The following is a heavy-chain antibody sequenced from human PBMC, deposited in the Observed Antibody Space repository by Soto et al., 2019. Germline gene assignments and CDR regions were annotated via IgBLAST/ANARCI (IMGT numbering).Heavy chain of an antibody. J-gene: IGHJ4*02. Sequence: QVQLVESGGGVVQPGRSLRLSCAASGFTFSRYGMHWVRQAPGKGLEWVAIIANDGRNKFYADSVKGRFTISRDNSKNTLYLELNSLRTEDTAVYYCAKDRAWFDYWGQGTLVTVSS. D-gene: IGHD3-10*01. V-gene: IGHV3-30*18. CDR3: AKDRAWFDY. CDR1: GFTFSRYG. CDR2: IANDGRNK.